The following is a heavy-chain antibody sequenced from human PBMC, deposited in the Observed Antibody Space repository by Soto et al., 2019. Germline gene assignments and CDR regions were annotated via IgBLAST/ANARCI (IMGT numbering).Heavy chain of an antibody. CDR2: ISSSSSYI. V-gene: IGHV3-21*01. CDR3: ARSTYYDILTGRRRYYYYYYGMDV. CDR1: GFTFSSYS. D-gene: IGHD3-9*01. Sequence: GGSLRLSCAASGFTFSSYSMNWVRQAPGKGLEWVSSISSSSSYIYYADSVKGRFTISRDNAKNSLYLQMNSLRAEDTAVYYYARSTYYDILTGRRRYYYYYYGMDVWGQGTTVTVSS. J-gene: IGHJ6*02.